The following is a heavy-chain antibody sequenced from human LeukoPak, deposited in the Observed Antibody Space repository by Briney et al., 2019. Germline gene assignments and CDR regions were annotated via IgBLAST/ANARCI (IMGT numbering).Heavy chain of an antibody. CDR1: GGSVSSGSYY. Sequence: TSETLSLTCTVSGGSVSSGSYYWSWIRQPPGKGLEWIGYIYYSGSTNYNPSLKSRVTISVDTSKNQFSLKLSSVTAADTAVYYCAREAPRGYSSMGAFDIWGQGAMVTVSS. V-gene: IGHV4-61*01. CDR2: IYYSGST. J-gene: IGHJ3*02. CDR3: AREAPRGYSSMGAFDI. D-gene: IGHD5-18*01.